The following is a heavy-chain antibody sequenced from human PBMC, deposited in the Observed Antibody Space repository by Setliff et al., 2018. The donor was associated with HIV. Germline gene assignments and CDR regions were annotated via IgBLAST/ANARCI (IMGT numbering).Heavy chain of an antibody. CDR2: IYGDGSDP. D-gene: IGHD5-18*01. V-gene: IGHV5-51*01. Sequence: GESLKISCKGFGYKFTDYWVGWVRQMPGEGLEWMGVIYGDGSDPRYSPSFQGQVTISVDKSINTAYLRWTSLKASDTALYYCARTEDYSYGDAPFDYWGHGTLVTVSS. CDR1: GYKFTDYW. J-gene: IGHJ4*01. CDR3: ARTEDYSYGDAPFDY.